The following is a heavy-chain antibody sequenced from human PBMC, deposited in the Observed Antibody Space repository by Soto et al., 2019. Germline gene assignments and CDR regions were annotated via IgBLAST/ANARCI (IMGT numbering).Heavy chain of an antibody. J-gene: IGHJ3*02. Sequence: PGGSLRLSCAASGVTFSSYGMHWVRQAPGKGLEWVAVISYDGSNKYYADSVKGRFTISRDNSKNTLYLQMNSLRAEDTAVYYCAKVKSGIAVGLEAFDIWGQGTMVTVSS. CDR1: GVTFSSYG. CDR3: AKVKSGIAVGLEAFDI. D-gene: IGHD6-19*01. CDR2: ISYDGSNK. V-gene: IGHV3-30*18.